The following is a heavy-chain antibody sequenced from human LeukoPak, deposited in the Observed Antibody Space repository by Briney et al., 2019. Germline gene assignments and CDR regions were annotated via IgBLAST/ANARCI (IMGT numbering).Heavy chain of an antibody. V-gene: IGHV4-59*08. CDR1: GGSISSYY. Sequence: SETLSLTCTVSGGSISSYYWSWIRQPPGKGLEWIGYIYYSGSTNYNPSLKSRVTISVDTSKNQFSLKLSSVTAADTAVYYCARGPRITIFGVVISDAFDIWGQGTMVTVSS. D-gene: IGHD3-3*01. CDR2: IYYSGST. J-gene: IGHJ3*02. CDR3: ARGPRITIFGVVISDAFDI.